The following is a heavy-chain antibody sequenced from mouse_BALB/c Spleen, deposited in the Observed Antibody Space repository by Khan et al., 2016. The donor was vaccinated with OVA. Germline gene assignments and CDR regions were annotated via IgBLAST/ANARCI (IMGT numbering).Heavy chain of an antibody. D-gene: IGHD3-1*01. Sequence: EVQLQESGPGLVKPSQSLSLTCTVTGYSITTGYGWNWIRQFPGNKLEWMGYISYSGSTNYTPSLKSRISITLDTSKNQLFLQLTSVTTEDTATYYCARRARIKYWGQGTTLTVSS. CDR1: GYSITTGYG. CDR3: ARRARIKY. CDR2: ISYSGST. J-gene: IGHJ2*01. V-gene: IGHV3-2*02.